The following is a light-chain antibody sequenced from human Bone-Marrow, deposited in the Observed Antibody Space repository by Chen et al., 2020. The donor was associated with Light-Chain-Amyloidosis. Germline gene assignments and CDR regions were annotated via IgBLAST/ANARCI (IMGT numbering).Light chain of an antibody. Sequence: SYELTQPPSVSVSPGQTARFTCSGDDLPTKYAYWYQQKPGQAPVLVIHRDTERPSGISERFSGSSSGTKATLTISGVQAEDEADYHCQSADSSGTYEVIFGGGTKLTVL. J-gene: IGLJ2*01. CDR1: DLPTKY. CDR2: RDT. V-gene: IGLV3-25*03. CDR3: QSADSSGTYEVI.